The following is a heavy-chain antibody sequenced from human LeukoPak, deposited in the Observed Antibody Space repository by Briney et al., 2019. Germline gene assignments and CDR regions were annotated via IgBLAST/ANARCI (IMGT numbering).Heavy chain of an antibody. D-gene: IGHD3-10*01. J-gene: IGHJ2*01. CDR2: FDPEDGET. V-gene: IGHV1-24*01. Sequence: ASVKVSCKPSGYTLRQLSIHWVRQAPGKGLEWMGGFDPEDGETIYSQKFQGRVTMTEDTSTDTAYMNLRSLRLDDTAVYYCAASSSQILDKIYYFDLWGRGTLVSVSS. CDR1: GYTLRQLS. CDR3: AASSSQILDKIYYFDL.